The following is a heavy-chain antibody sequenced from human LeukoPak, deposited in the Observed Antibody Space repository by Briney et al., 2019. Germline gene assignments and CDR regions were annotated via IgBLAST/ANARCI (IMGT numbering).Heavy chain of an antibody. CDR3: AKITVATTPNY. CDR1: GLTFSSYA. D-gene: IGHD3-10*01. J-gene: IGHJ4*02. V-gene: IGHV3-23*01. Sequence: GGSLRLFCAASGLTFSSYAMNWVRQASGQGLEWVSGITDNGRKTYYADSVKGRFSISRDNSKSTLYLQMSDLRAEDTAVYYCAKITVATTPNYWGQGTLVTVSS. CDR2: ITDNGRKT.